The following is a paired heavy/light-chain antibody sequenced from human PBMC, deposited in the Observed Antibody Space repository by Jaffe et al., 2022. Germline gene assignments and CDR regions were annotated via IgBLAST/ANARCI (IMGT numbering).Heavy chain of an antibody. CDR2: IKEDGSVK. CDR1: GFTFSSHW. Sequence: EAQLVESGGGLVQPGGSLRLSCAASGFTFSSHWMSWVRQAPGKGLEWVASIKEDGSVKYYVDSVKGRFTISRDNAKNSLYLQMNSLRGEDTAVYYCARGPFWGQGTLVSVS. V-gene: IGHV3-7*01. J-gene: IGHJ4*02. CDR3: ARGPF.
Light chain of an antibody. Sequence: DIQLTQSPSFLSASVGDRVTITCRASQGISSYLAWYQLKPGKAPKLLIYDASTLQSGVPSRFSGSGSGTEFTLTISSLQPEDFATYFCQQFNALFGPGTKVDIK. J-gene: IGKJ3*01. CDR2: DAS. CDR1: QGISSY. V-gene: IGKV1-9*01. CDR3: QQFNAL.